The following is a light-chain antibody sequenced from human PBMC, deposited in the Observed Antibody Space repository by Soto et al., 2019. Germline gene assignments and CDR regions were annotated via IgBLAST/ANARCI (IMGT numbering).Light chain of an antibody. V-gene: IGKV3-20*01. CDR2: GAS. CDR3: QQYGSSPWT. Sequence: EIVLTQSPGTLSLSPGERATLSCRASQSVSSSYLAWYQQKPGQAPRLLIYGASSRATGIPDRFSGSGSGPDFTLTISRREPEDFAVYYCQQYGSSPWTFGQGTKVEIK. CDR1: QSVSSSY. J-gene: IGKJ1*01.